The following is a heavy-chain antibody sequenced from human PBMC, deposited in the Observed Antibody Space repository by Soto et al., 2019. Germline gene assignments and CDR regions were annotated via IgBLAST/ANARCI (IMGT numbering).Heavy chain of an antibody. CDR2: MNPNSGNT. D-gene: IGHD1-26*01. CDR1: GYTFTSYD. Sequence: QVQLVQSGAEVKKPGASVKVSCKASGYTFTSYDINWVRQATGQGLEWMGWMNPNSGNTGYAQKFQGRFTMTRNTSRSTAYMELSSLRSEDTAVYDCARETSGSYSLDYWGQGTLVTVSS. CDR3: ARETSGSYSLDY. V-gene: IGHV1-8*01. J-gene: IGHJ4*02.